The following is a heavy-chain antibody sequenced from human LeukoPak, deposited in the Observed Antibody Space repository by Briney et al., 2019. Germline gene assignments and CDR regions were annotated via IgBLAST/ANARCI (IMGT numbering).Heavy chain of an antibody. CDR2: ISYDGSNK. CDR3: ARPPRGGATGPFDY. Sequence: GGSLRLSCAASGFTFSSYAMHWVRQAPGKGLEWVAVISYDGSNKYYADSVKGRFTISRDNSKNTLYLQMNSLRAEDTAEYYCARPPRGGATGPFDYWGQGTLVTVSS. V-gene: IGHV3-30-3*01. CDR1: GFTFSSYA. J-gene: IGHJ4*02. D-gene: IGHD4/OR15-4a*01.